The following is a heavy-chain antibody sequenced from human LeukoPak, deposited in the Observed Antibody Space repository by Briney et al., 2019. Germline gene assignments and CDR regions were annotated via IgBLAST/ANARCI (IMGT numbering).Heavy chain of an antibody. CDR3: TTVSLVVVSTTRGDF. CDR2: IKTKDDGGTT. D-gene: IGHD2-8*02. Sequence: PGRSLRLSCTASGFTFSNAWMSWVRQAPGKGLEWVGRIKTKDDGGTTDYAAPVKGRFSISRDDSKNSLYLQMNSLKTDDMAVYYCTTVSLVVVSTTRGDFWGQGTLVTVSS. J-gene: IGHJ4*02. V-gene: IGHV3-15*01. CDR1: GFTFSNAW.